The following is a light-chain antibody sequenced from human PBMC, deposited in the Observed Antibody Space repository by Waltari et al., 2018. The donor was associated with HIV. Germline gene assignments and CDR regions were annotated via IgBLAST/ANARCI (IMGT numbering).Light chain of an antibody. J-gene: IGLJ2*01. Sequence: QSALTQPASVSGSPGQSITISCTGTSSDVGGYNYVSWYQQHPGKAPKLMVYDVTNRPAVVSNRFSGTKSGNTAFLTSSGLQAEDEADYYCSSYTTSRTVVFGGGTKLTVL. CDR1: SSDVGGYNY. CDR2: DVT. CDR3: SSYTTSRTVV. V-gene: IGLV2-14*03.